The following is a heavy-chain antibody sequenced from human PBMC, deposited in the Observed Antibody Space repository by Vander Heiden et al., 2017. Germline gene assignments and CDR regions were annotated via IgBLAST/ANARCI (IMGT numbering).Heavy chain of an antibody. V-gene: IGHV3-9*01. J-gene: IGHJ5*02. Sequence: EVQLVESGGGLVQPGRSLRLSCAASGFNFDDYALQLVRQAPGKGLEWVSGISWNSGSIGYADSVKGRFTISRDNAKNSVYLQMNSLRAEDTALYYCVKDTSAVAGWFDPWGQGILVTVSS. CDR1: GFNFDDYA. CDR2: ISWNSGSI. CDR3: VKDTSAVAGWFDP. D-gene: IGHD6-19*01.